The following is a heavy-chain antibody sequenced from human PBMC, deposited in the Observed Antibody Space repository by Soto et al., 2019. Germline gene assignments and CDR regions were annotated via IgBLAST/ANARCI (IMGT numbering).Heavy chain of an antibody. Sequence: GGSLRLSCAASGFTFSSYAMHWVRQAPGKGLEWVAVISYGGSNKYYADSVKGRFTISRDNSKNTLYLQMNSLRAEDTAVYYCATFIVATNWVTFDPWGQGTLVTVSS. CDR1: GFTFSSYA. CDR2: ISYGGSNK. V-gene: IGHV3-30-3*01. J-gene: IGHJ5*02. CDR3: ATFIVATNWVTFDP. D-gene: IGHD5-12*01.